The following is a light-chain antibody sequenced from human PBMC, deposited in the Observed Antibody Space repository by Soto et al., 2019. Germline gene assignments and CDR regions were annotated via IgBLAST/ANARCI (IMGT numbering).Light chain of an antibody. J-gene: IGKJ2*01. CDR1: QSVGSD. CDR3: HQYSDWPLT. V-gene: IGKV3-15*01. CDR2: GAS. Sequence: EIVMTQSPATLSVSLGEGATLSCRASQSVGSDLAWFQQKPGQAPGLLIYGASTRATGIPARFSGSGSGTEFTVTISSLQSEDSAIYFCHQYSDWPLTFGQGTTLEIK.